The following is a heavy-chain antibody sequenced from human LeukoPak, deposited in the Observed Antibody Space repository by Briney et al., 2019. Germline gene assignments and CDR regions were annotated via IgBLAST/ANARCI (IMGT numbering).Heavy chain of an antibody. CDR1: GXSISSGGYS. J-gene: IGHJ4*02. V-gene: IGHV4-30-2*01. D-gene: IGHD3-10*01. CDR3: ARDLEFFDY. Sequence: SETLSLTCAVSGXSISSGGYSWSWIRQPPGKGLEWIGYIYHSGSTYNNPSLKSRVTISVDRSNKQSSLKLNSVTAADTAVYYCARDLEFFDYWGQGTLVTVSS. CDR2: IYHSGST.